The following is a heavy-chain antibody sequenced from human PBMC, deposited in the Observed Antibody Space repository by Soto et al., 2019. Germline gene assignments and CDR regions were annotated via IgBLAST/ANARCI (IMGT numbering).Heavy chain of an antibody. CDR2: ISIYNGNT. V-gene: IGHV1-18*04. J-gene: IGHJ4*02. D-gene: IGHD6-19*01. CDR3: ARTIAVAGIGYYFDY. CDR1: GYTFTVYY. Sequence: ASVKVSCKASGYTFTVYYMHWVRQAPGQGLEWLGRISIYNGNTNYGHMLQGRVTLTTDASTSTAFMELRNLRSDDTAVYYCARTIAVAGIGYYFDYWGQGALVTVSS.